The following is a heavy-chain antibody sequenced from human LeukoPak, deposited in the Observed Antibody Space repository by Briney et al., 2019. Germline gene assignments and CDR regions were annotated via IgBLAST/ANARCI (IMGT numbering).Heavy chain of an antibody. Sequence: SETLSLTCTVSGGSISSSSYYWGWIRQPPGKGLEWIGSIYYSGSTYYNPSPKSRVTVSVDTSKNQFSLKLSSVTAADTAVYYCARENSGSGWYYFDYWGQGTLVTVSS. D-gene: IGHD6-19*01. J-gene: IGHJ4*02. CDR2: IYYSGST. CDR1: GGSISSSSYY. CDR3: ARENSGSGWYYFDY. V-gene: IGHV4-39*07.